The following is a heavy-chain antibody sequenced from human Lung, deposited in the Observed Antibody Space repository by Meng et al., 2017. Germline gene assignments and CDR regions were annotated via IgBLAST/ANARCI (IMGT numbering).Heavy chain of an antibody. Sequence: QVQLVSSGGGVFQPGRSMILSGAASGFTFSSYGMPWVRQAPGKGLEWVAVISYDGSNKYYADSVKGRFTISRDNCKNTLYLQMNSLRAEDTAVYYCAKDLSKQQQLGELDYLGQGTLVTVSS. CDR2: ISYDGSNK. D-gene: IGHD6-13*01. CDR3: AKDLSKQQQLGELDY. V-gene: IGHV3-30*18. CDR1: GFTFSSYG. J-gene: IGHJ4*02.